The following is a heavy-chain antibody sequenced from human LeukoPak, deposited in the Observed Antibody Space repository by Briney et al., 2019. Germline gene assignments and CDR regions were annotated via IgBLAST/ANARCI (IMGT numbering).Heavy chain of an antibody. J-gene: IGHJ6*03. Sequence: ASVKVSCKASGYTFTGYYMHWVRQAPGQGLEWMGWINPNSGGTNYAQKFQGRVTMTRDTSISTAYMELSRLRSDDTAVYYCARVGVVVVAAPPSDYYYMDVWGKGTTVTVSS. CDR3: ARVGVVVVAAPPSDYYYMDV. D-gene: IGHD2-15*01. V-gene: IGHV1-2*02. CDR2: INPNSGGT. CDR1: GYTFTGYY.